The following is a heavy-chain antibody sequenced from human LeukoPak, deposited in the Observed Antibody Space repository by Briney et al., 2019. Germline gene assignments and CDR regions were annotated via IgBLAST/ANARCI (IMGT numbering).Heavy chain of an antibody. Sequence: PSETLSLTCAVYGGSFGGYYWSWIRQPPGKGLEWIGEINHSGSTNYNPSLKSRVTISVDTSKNQFSLKLSSVTAADTAVYYCARKGRQLWLSFDYWGQGTLVTVSS. CDR3: ARKGRQLWLSFDY. CDR2: INHSGST. D-gene: IGHD5-18*01. V-gene: IGHV4-34*01. CDR1: GGSFGGYY. J-gene: IGHJ4*02.